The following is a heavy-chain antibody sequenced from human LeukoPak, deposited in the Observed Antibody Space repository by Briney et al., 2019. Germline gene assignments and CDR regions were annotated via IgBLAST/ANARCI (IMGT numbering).Heavy chain of an antibody. V-gene: IGHV3-21*01. D-gene: IGHD6-19*01. J-gene: IGHJ4*02. CDR2: ISTTGSYK. CDR3: ARAIAVAGKSDY. CDR1: GFTFSSYS. Sequence: GGSLRLSCAASGFTFSSYSMNWVRRAPGKGLEWVSGISTTGSYKYYADAVKGRFTISRDNAENSVYLQMNSLRVEDTALYFCARAIAVAGKSDYWGQGTLVTVSS.